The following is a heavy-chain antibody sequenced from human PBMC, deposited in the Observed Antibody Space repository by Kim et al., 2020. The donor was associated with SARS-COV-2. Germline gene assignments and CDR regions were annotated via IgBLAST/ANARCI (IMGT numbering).Heavy chain of an antibody. V-gene: IGHV4-39*01. J-gene: IGHJ4*01. CDR2: FSYSGTT. CDR1: GASIKNSDSY. D-gene: IGHD3-10*01. Sequence: SETLSLTCSVSGASIKNSDSYWGWIRQSPGKGLEWIGSFSYSGTTYYNPSHKSRVTISVDTSNNHLSLTMRSATAADTALYYCARQAPRLLWFGALGDF. CDR3: ARQAPRLLWFGALGDF.